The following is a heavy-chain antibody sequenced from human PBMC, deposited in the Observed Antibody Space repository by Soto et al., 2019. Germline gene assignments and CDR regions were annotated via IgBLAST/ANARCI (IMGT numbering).Heavy chain of an antibody. Sequence: ASVKVSCKASGYTFTGYYMHWVRQAPGQGLEWMGWINPNSGGTNYAQKVQGRVTMTRDTSISTAYMELSMLRSDDTAVYYCARVNVVVVAATREYYFDYWGQGTLVTVSS. CDR2: INPNSGGT. D-gene: IGHD2-15*01. V-gene: IGHV1-2*02. J-gene: IGHJ4*02. CDR3: ARVNVVVVAATREYYFDY. CDR1: GYTFTGYY.